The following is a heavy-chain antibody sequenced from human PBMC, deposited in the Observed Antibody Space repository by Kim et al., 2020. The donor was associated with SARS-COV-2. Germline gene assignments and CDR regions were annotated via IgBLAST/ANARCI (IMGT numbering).Heavy chain of an antibody. Sequence: KGRFTISRDNSKNTLYLQMNSLRAEDTAVYYCAKGITIFGVTRGSDAFDIWGQGTMVTVSS. V-gene: IGHV3-30*02. CDR3: AKGITIFGVTRGSDAFDI. J-gene: IGHJ3*02. D-gene: IGHD3-3*01.